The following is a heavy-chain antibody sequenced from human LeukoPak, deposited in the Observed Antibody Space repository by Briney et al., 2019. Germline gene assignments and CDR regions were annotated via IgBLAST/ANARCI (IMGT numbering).Heavy chain of an antibody. D-gene: IGHD3-22*01. CDR2: INPSGGST. CDR3: ARAITMIVVPKGAFDI. Sequence: ASVKVSCKASGYTFTSYYMHWVRQAPGQGLEWMGLINPSGGSTNYAQKFQGRVTITADESTSTAYMELSSLRSEDTAVYYCARAITMIVVPKGAFDIWGQGTMVTVSS. J-gene: IGHJ3*02. V-gene: IGHV1-46*01. CDR1: GYTFTSYY.